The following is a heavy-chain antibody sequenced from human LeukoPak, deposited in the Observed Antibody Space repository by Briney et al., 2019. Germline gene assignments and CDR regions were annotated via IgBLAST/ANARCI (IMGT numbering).Heavy chain of an antibody. Sequence: PGGSLRLSCVASGFIFSGYSMNWVRQAPGKGLEWVSSISSRGSYIYYADSVKGRFTISRDNAENSLYLQMNSLRAEDTAVYYCARVDYGSGSYGYYYYYYMDVWGKGTTVTISS. CDR2: ISSRGSYI. CDR3: ARVDYGSGSYGYYYYYYMDV. D-gene: IGHD3-10*01. V-gene: IGHV3-21*01. CDR1: GFIFSGYS. J-gene: IGHJ6*03.